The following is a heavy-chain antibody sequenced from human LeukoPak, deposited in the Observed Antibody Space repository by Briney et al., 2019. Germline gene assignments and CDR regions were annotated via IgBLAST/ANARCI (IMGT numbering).Heavy chain of an antibody. Sequence: ASVKVSCKASGYTFTGYYMHWVRQAPGQGLEWMGWINPNSGGTNYAQKFQGRVTMTRDTSISTAYMELRSLRSDDTAVYYCARERIAAAGTIGYYYYGMDVWGQGTTVTVSS. CDR3: ARERIAAAGTIGYYYYGMDV. V-gene: IGHV1-2*02. CDR2: INPNSGGT. D-gene: IGHD6-13*01. CDR1: GYTFTGYY. J-gene: IGHJ6*02.